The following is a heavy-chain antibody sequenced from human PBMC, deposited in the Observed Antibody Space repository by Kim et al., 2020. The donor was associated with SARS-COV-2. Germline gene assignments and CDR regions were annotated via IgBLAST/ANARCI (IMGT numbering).Heavy chain of an antibody. Sequence: SETLSLTCAVYGGSFSGYYWSWIRQPPAKGLEWIGEINHSGSTNYNPSLKSRVTISVDTSKNQFSLKLSSVTAADTAVYYCARSGLYYGSGSYYSHLFSWFDPWGQGTLVTVSS. D-gene: IGHD3-10*01. V-gene: IGHV4-34*01. CDR1: GGSFSGYY. J-gene: IGHJ5*02. CDR2: INHSGST. CDR3: ARSGLYYGSGSYYSHLFSWFDP.